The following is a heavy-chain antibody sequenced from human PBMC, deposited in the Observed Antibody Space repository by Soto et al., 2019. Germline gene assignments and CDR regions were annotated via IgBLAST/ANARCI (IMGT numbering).Heavy chain of an antibody. V-gene: IGHV4-34*01. Sequence: QVHLQQWGAGLLRPSETLSLTCAVYGESLSAYYWTWIRQPPGKGLEWIGEINQSGSTNYNPSLKSRVTMSAETSKKHFSLKVTSVTAADPAVYYCARGTVYVPFLFPCLDVWGQGTTVTVS. CDR3: ARGTVYVPFLFPCLDV. D-gene: IGHD3-10*02. J-gene: IGHJ6*02. CDR2: INQSGST. CDR1: GESLSAYY.